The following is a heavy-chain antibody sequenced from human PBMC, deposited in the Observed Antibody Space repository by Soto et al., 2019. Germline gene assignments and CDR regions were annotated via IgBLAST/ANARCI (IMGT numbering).Heavy chain of an antibody. J-gene: IGHJ6*02. D-gene: IGHD2-21*02. CDR1: GYNFSTSW. V-gene: IGHV5-51*01. Sequence: GESMQVTCTGSGYNFSTSWIAWVRQVPGEGLEWMGIIFPDDFDTRYSPSFKGQVTISVDKSINTAYLQWSGLKASDAAMYFCAWVLRDYYYIGLDAWGQGTTVTVSS. CDR3: AWVLRDYYYIGLDA. CDR2: IFPDDFDT.